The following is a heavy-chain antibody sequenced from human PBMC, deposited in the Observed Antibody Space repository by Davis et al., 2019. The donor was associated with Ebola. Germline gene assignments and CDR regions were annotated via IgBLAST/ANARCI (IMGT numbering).Heavy chain of an antibody. D-gene: IGHD3-10*01. CDR3: ARGLRRMVRGVIA. Sequence: SETLSLTCAVYGGSFSGYYWSWIRQLPGKGLEWIGEINHSGSTNYNPSLKSRVTISVDTSKNQFSLKLSSVTAADTAVYYCARGLRRMVRGVIAWGQGTLVTVSS. J-gene: IGHJ5*02. CDR1: GGSFSGYY. CDR2: INHSGST. V-gene: IGHV4-34*01.